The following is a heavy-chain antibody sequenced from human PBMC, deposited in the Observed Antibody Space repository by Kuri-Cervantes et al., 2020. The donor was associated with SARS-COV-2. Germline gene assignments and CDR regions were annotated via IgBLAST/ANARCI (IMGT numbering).Heavy chain of an antibody. D-gene: IGHD6-6*01. Sequence: GESLKISCAASGFTFSSYAMHWVRQAPGKGLEYVSAISSNGGSTYYANSVKGRFTISRDNSKNTLYLQMGSLRAEDTALYHCARDVAAYSSSLGSMDVWGKGTTVTVSS. CDR3: ARDVAAYSSSLGSMDV. J-gene: IGHJ6*03. CDR2: ISSNGGST. V-gene: IGHV3-64*01. CDR1: GFTFSSYA.